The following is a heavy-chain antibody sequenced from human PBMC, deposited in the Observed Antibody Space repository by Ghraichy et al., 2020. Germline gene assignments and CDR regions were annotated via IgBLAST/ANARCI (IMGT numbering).Heavy chain of an antibody. V-gene: IGHV4-38-2*02. J-gene: IGHJ6*02. CDR1: GYSISSGYY. D-gene: IGHD2-15*01. Sequence: SETLSLTCAVSGYSISSGYYWGWIRQPPGKGLEWIGSIYHSGSTYYNPSLKSRVTISVDTSKNQFSLKLSSVTAADTAVYYCARDSSLKDYYYYGMDVWGQGTTVTVSS. CDR2: IYHSGST. CDR3: ARDSSLKDYYYYGMDV.